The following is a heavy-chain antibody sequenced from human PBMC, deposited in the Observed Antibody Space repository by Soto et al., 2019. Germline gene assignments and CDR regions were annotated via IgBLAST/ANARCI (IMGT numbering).Heavy chain of an antibody. CDR1: GGSISSGDYY. J-gene: IGHJ6*02. V-gene: IGHV4-30-4*01. CDR3: ARVNPEIYYYYYGMDV. CDR2: IYYSGST. Sequence: QVQLQESGPGLVKPSQTLSLTCTVSGGSISSGDYYWSWIRQPPGKGLEWIGYIYYSGSTYYNPSLKSRVTISADTSKNQFSLKLSSVTAADTAVYYCARVNPEIYYYYYGMDVWGQGTTVTVSS.